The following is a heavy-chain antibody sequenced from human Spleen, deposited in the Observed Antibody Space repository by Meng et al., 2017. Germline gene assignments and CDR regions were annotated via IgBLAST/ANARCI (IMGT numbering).Heavy chain of an antibody. J-gene: IGHJ4*02. D-gene: IGHD3-10*01. CDR3: AREIEITMVRGVPNYFDY. Sequence: GESLKISCVASGFTFSDYYMSWIRQAPGKGLEWVSHIGVSGRIIHYADSVKGRFTISRDNSKNTLYLQMNSLRAEDTAVYYCAREIEITMVRGVPNYFDYWGQGTLVTVSS. CDR1: GFTFSDYY. V-gene: IGHV3-11*04. CDR2: IGVSGRII.